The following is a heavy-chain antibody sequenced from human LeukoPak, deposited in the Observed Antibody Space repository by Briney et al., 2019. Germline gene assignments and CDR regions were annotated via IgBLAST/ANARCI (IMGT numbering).Heavy chain of an antibody. CDR1: GGSISSDY. D-gene: IGHD3-3*01. J-gene: IGHJ4*02. CDR2: IYYSGST. V-gene: IGHV4-59*08. Sequence: SETLPPTCTVSGGSISSDYWSWIRQPPGKGLEWIGYIYYSGSTNYNPSLKSRVTISVDTSKNQFSLKLSSVTAADTAVYYCASLTIFGVVTGREWYFDYWGQGTLVTVSS. CDR3: ASLTIFGVVTGREWYFDY.